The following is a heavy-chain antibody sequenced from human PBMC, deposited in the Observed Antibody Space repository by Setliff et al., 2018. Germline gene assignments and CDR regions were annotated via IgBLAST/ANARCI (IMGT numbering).Heavy chain of an antibody. CDR2: IKQDGSEK. V-gene: IGHV3-7*03. CDR1: GFTFSNYW. Sequence: GESLRLSCAASGFTFSNYWMSWVRQTPGKGLEWVAHIKQDGSEKYYVDSVKGRFIISRDNAKNSPYLQMNSLRDEDTAVYYCARERVGRYYYHMDVWGKGTTVTVSS. D-gene: IGHD1-26*01. CDR3: ARERVGRYYYHMDV. J-gene: IGHJ6*03.